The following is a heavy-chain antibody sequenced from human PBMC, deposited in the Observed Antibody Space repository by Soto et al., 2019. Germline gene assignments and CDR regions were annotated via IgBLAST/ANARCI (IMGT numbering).Heavy chain of an antibody. J-gene: IGHJ5*02. CDR3: ARLLKGKPHWFDP. D-gene: IGHD3-10*01. Sequence: SETLSLTCTVSGGSISSYYWSWIRQPPGKGLEWIGYIYYSGSTNYNPSLKSRVTISVDTSKNQFSLKLSSVTAADTAVYYCARLLKGKPHWFDPWGQGTLVTVSS. V-gene: IGHV4-59*08. CDR2: IYYSGST. CDR1: GGSISSYY.